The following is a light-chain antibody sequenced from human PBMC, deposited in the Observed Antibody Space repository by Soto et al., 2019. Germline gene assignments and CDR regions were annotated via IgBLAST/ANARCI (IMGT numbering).Light chain of an antibody. CDR3: QQTYSAPLT. V-gene: IGKV1-39*01. J-gene: IGKJ4*01. Sequence: DIKMNQSPSSLSASIGDRVTITCRASQSVSSYLNWYQHKPGKAPKLLIYAASSFQSGVPSRFSGSESGTDFTLTISSLQPEDFATYYCQQTYSAPLTFGGGTKV. CDR2: AAS. CDR1: QSVSSY.